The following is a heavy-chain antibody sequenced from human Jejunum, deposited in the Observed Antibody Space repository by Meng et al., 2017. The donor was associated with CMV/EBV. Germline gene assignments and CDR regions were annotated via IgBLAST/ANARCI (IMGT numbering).Heavy chain of an antibody. D-gene: IGHD6-19*01. CDR3: GRVRYRTGGQFDF. CDR2: INATGGST. CDR1: GLSVRTDA. J-gene: IGHJ4*02. Sequence: SGLSVRTDAMRCVRQAPGQGLEWGSAINATGGSTYYADSVKSRCTRSRHNSKNTLYEQRNSLSADDTGKYYCGRVRYRTGGQFDFWGQGTLVTVSS. V-gene: IGHV3-23*01.